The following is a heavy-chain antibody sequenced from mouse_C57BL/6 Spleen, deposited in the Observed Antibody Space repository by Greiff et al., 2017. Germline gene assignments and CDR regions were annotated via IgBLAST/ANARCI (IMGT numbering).Heavy chain of an antibody. D-gene: IGHD1-1*01. CDR1: GYTFTSYG. Sequence: QVQLKESGAELARPGASVKLSCKASGYTFTSYGISWVKQRTGQGLEWIGEIYPRSGNTYYNEKFKGKATLTADKSSSTAYMELRSLTSEDSAVYFCERWRAYGSSPGYDDYWGQGTTRTVSS. CDR3: ERWRAYGSSPGYDDY. CDR2: IYPRSGNT. V-gene: IGHV1-81*01. J-gene: IGHJ2*01.